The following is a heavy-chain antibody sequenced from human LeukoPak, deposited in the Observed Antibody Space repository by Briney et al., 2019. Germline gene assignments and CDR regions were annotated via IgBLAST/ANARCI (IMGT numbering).Heavy chain of an antibody. CDR3: ARDSSSWIYYFDY. CDR2: INAGNGNT. J-gene: IGHJ4*02. V-gene: IGHV1-3*01. CDR1: GYTFTSYA. Sequence: ASVKVSCKASGYTFTSYAMHWVCQAPGQRLEWMGWINAGNGNTKYSQKFQGRVTITRNTSASTAYMELSSLRSEDTAVYYCARDSSSWIYYFDYWGQGTLVTVSS. D-gene: IGHD6-13*01.